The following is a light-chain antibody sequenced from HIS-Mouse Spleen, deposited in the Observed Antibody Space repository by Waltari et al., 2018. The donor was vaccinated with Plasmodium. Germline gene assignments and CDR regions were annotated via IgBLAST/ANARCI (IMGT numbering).Light chain of an antibody. CDR3: CSYAGSSTFVV. J-gene: IGLJ2*01. V-gene: IGLV2-23*03. CDR2: EGS. CDR1: SSDVGSYNL. Sequence: QSALTQPASVSGSPGQSITISCTGTSSDVGSYNLVSWYQQHPGKAPKLMIYEGSKLPSRVSNRFAGSKSGNTASLTITGLQAEDEADYYCCSYAGSSTFVVFGGGTKLTVL.